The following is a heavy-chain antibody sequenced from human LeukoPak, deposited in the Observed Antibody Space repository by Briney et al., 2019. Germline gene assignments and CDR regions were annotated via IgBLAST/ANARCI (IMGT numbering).Heavy chain of an antibody. V-gene: IGHV4-39*07. CDR1: GVSISSGSNY. D-gene: IGHD5-12*01. Sequence: SETLSLTCSVSGVSISSGSNYWGWIRQPPGKTLEWIGSIYSSGNTYYNPSLKSRVTMSVDTSKNQFSLKLSSVTAADTAVYYCARGKRGYSGYDLPGVVDLSYFDYWGQGTLVTVSS. CDR2: IYSSGNT. J-gene: IGHJ4*02. CDR3: ARGKRGYSGYDLPGVVDLSYFDY.